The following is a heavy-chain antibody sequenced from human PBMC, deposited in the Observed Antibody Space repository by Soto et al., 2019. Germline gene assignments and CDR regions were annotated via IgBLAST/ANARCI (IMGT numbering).Heavy chain of an antibody. D-gene: IGHD2-15*01. J-gene: IGHJ5*02. CDR1: GFTFGDYA. CDR2: IRSKAYGGTT. Sequence: PGGSLRLSCTASGFTFGDYAMSWFRQAPGKGLEWVGFIRSKAYGGTTEYAASVKGRFTISRDDSKSIACLQMNSLKTEDTAVYYCTRAYVVVVAAVWFDPWGQGTLVTVSS. V-gene: IGHV3-49*03. CDR3: TRAYVVVVAAVWFDP.